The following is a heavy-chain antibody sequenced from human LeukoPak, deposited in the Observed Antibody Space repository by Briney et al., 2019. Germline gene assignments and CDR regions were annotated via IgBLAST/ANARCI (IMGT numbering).Heavy chain of an antibody. D-gene: IGHD2-15*01. V-gene: IGHV3-11*01. J-gene: IGHJ4*02. Sequence: GGSLRLSCAASGFTFSDYYMSWIRQAPGKGLEWVSYISSSGSTIYYADSVKGRFTISRDNAKNSLYLQMNSLRAEDTAVYYCAGGYCSGGSCYSRPGYYFDYWGQGTLVTVSS. CDR1: GFTFSDYY. CDR3: AGGYCSGGSCYSRPGYYFDY. CDR2: ISSSGSTI.